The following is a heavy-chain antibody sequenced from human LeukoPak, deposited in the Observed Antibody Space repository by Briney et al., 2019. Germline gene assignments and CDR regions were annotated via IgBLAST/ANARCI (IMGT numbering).Heavy chain of an antibody. Sequence: ASVKVSCKASGYTFTSYDINWVRQATGQGLEWMGWMKPNRGKRGYAQKLKGRGTMTRKTSITTAYMELSSLGSEDTAVYYCARGSLLRGYSGYDRPIDFDYWGQGTLVTVSS. V-gene: IGHV1-8*01. CDR2: MKPNRGKR. CDR1: GYTFTSYD. CDR3: ARGSLLRGYSGYDRPIDFDY. D-gene: IGHD5-12*01. J-gene: IGHJ4*02.